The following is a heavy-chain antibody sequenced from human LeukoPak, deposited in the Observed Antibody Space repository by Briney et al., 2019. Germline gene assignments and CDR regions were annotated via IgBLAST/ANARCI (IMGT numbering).Heavy chain of an antibody. V-gene: IGHV4-34*01. Sequence: NPSETLSLTCAVYGGSFSGYYWSWIRQPPGKGLEWIGEINHSGSTNYNPSLKSRVTISVDTSKNQFSLKLSSVTAADTAVYYCARRFKRIQLWSHYWYFDLWGRGTLVTVSS. J-gene: IGHJ2*01. CDR3: ARRFKRIQLWSHYWYFDL. D-gene: IGHD5-18*01. CDR1: GGSFSGYY. CDR2: INHSGST.